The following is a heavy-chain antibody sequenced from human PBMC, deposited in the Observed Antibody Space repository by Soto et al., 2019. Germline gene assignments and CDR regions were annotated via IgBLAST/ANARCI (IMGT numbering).Heavy chain of an antibody. CDR3: ARGLDTAMVTNFDY. Sequence: SETLSLTCAVYGGSFSGYYWSWIRQPPGKGLEWIGEINHSGSTNYNPSLKSRVTISVDTSKNQFSLKLSSVTAADTAVYYCARGLDTAMVTNFDYWGQGTLVTVSP. J-gene: IGHJ4*02. CDR1: GGSFSGYY. V-gene: IGHV4-34*01. D-gene: IGHD5-18*01. CDR2: INHSGST.